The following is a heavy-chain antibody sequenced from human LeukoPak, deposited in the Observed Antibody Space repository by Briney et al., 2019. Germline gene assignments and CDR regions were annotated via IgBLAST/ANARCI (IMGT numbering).Heavy chain of an antibody. V-gene: IGHV4-59*01. CDR2: IYYSGGT. Sequence: SETLSLTCTVSAVSINYYYWMWIRQPPGKGLEWIGYIYYSGGTHYNPSLKSRVTMLVDTSKNQFSLKLTAVTAADTAVYYCAREPPGAGHFDYWGQGSLVTVSS. J-gene: IGHJ4*02. CDR1: AVSINYYY. D-gene: IGHD7-27*01. CDR3: AREPPGAGHFDY.